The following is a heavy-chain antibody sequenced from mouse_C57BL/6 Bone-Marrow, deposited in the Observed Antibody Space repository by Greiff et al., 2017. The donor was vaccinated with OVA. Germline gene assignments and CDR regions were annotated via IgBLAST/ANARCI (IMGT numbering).Heavy chain of an antibody. CDR1: GFSLTSYG. J-gene: IGHJ4*01. CDR3: AREHGSSYPLAMDY. Sequence: VQRVESGPGLVQPSQSLSITCTVSGFSLTSYGVHWVRQSPGKGLEWLGVIWSGGSTDYNAAFISRLSICKDNSKSQVFFKMNSLYADDTAIDDCAREHGSSYPLAMDYWGQGTSVTVSA. V-gene: IGHV2-2*01. CDR2: IWSGGST. D-gene: IGHD1-1*01.